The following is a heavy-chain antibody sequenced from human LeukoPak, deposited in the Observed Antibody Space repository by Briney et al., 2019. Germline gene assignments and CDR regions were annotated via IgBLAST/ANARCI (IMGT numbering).Heavy chain of an antibody. Sequence: PSETLSLTCTVSDGSISSYYWSWIRQPAGKGLEWIGRIYTSGSTNYNPSLKSRVTMSVDTSKNQFSLKLSSVTAADTAVYYCARDLLWFGELLTNWFDPWGQGTLVTVSS. J-gene: IGHJ5*02. CDR3: ARDLLWFGELLTNWFDP. V-gene: IGHV4-4*07. D-gene: IGHD3-10*01. CDR2: IYTSGST. CDR1: DGSISSYY.